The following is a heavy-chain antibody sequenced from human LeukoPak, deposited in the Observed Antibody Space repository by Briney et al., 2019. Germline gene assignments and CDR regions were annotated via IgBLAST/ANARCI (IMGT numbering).Heavy chain of an antibody. CDR1: GYTFTGYY. J-gene: IGHJ4*02. CDR3: ARGVVVVVAAYRNSKFDY. V-gene: IGHV1-2*02. D-gene: IGHD2-15*01. Sequence: GASVKVSCKASGYTFTGYYMHWVRQAPGQGLERMGWINPNSGGTNYAQKFQGRVTMTRDTSISTAYMELSRLRSDDTAVYYCARGVVVVVAAYRNSKFDYWGQGTLVTVSS. CDR2: INPNSGGT.